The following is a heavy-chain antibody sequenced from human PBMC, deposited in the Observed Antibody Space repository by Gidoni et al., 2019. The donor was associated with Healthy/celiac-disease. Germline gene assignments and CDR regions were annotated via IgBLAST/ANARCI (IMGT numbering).Heavy chain of an antibody. V-gene: IGHV1-69*01. J-gene: IGHJ6*02. CDR2: IIPIFGTA. Sequence: QVQLVQSGAEVKKHGSSVKVSCKASGGTFRSYSISWVRQAPGQGLEWMGGIIPIFGTANYAQKVQGRVTITADESTSTAYMELSSLRSEDTAVYYCARDRNFCWSGNQYYYGRDVWGQGTTVTVSS. D-gene: IGHD3-3*01. CDR3: ARDRNFCWSGNQYYYGRDV. CDR1: GGTFRSYS.